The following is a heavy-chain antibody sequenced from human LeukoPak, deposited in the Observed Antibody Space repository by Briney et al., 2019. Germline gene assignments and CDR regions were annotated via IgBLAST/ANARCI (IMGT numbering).Heavy chain of an antibody. V-gene: IGHV1-18*01. CDR1: GYTFSNHG. CDR2: ISPHKGNT. D-gene: IGHD1/OR15-1a*01. CDR3: ARDQQQGDHYSFYYMDF. J-gene: IGHJ6*03. Sequence: ASVTVSCKGIGYTFSNHGITWVRQAPGQGLEWIGWISPHKGNTNYQQRLQGRLILTTDASTSTAYMDLRDPRSDDTAIYYCARDQQQGDHYSFYYMDFWGEGTTVIVSS.